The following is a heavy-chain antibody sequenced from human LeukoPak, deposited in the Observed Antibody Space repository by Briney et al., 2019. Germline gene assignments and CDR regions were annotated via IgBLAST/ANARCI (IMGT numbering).Heavy chain of an antibody. J-gene: IGHJ6*03. D-gene: IGHD1-26*01. V-gene: IGHV3-48*04. CDR1: GFTFSSYS. Sequence: GGSLRLSCVASGFTFSSYSMNWVRQAPGEGLEWVSYISSLSGTIYYADSVKGRFTISRDNAKNSLYLQMNSLRAEDTAVYYCARDSGSYYYYYYYMDVWGKGTTVTISS. CDR3: ARDSGSYYYYYYYMDV. CDR2: ISSLSGTI.